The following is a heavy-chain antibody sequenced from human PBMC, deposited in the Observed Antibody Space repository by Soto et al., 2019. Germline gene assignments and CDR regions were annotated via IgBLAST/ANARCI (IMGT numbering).Heavy chain of an antibody. CDR3: AHSGAVDSVFDY. Sequence: SGAELGNHTQTLTKTCTFCGFSLSTKKVGVGWIRQPPGKALEWLALIYWDDDKRYSPSLKSRLTITKDTSKNQVVLTMTNMDPVDTATYYCAHSGAVDSVFDYWGQGTLVTVSS. V-gene: IGHV2-5*02. D-gene: IGHD6-19*01. CDR1: GFSLSTKKVG. CDR2: IYWDDDK. J-gene: IGHJ4*02.